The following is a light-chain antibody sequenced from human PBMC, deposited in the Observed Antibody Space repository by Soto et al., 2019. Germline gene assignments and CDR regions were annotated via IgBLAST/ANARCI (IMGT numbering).Light chain of an antibody. CDR2: DTS. Sequence: DIQITPSPSTLSASVGDRVTNTFRASQSVSDWLAWYQQKPGNPPKLLIYDTSRLESAVPSRFSASGSGTEFTLTISGLQPDDFATYYCHQYNSYTWTFGQGTKVDIK. J-gene: IGKJ1*01. CDR3: HQYNSYTWT. CDR1: QSVSDW. V-gene: IGKV1-5*01.